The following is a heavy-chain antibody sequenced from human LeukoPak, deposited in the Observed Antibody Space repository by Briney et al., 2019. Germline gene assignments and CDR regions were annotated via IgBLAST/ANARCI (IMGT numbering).Heavy chain of an antibody. V-gene: IGHV3-23*01. Sequence: GGSLRLSCAASRFTFSSYSMNWVRQAPGKGLEWVSTISGSGGSTYYADSVKGRFTISRDTSKNTLHLQMNSLRAEDTAVYYCSTQYPNYWGQGTLVIVSS. J-gene: IGHJ4*02. CDR3: STQYPNY. CDR1: RFTFSSYS. D-gene: IGHD2-2*01. CDR2: ISGSGGST.